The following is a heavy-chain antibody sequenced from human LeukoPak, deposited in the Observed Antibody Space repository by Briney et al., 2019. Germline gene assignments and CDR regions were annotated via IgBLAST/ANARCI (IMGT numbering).Heavy chain of an antibody. D-gene: IGHD6-19*01. J-gene: IGHJ5*02. V-gene: IGHV4-30-2*05. CDR2: IYHSGST. CDR1: GGSISNGGYY. CDR3: ARHIAVAGVDP. Sequence: PSQTLSLTCTVSGGSISNGGYYWSWIRQPPGKGLEWIGYIYHSGSTYYNPSLKSRVTISVDTSKNQFSLKLSSVTAADTAVYYCARHIAVAGVDPWGQGTLVTVSS.